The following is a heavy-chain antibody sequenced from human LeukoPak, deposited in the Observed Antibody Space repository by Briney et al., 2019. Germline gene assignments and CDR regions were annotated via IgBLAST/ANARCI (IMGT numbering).Heavy chain of an antibody. Sequence: GGSLRLSCAASGCTFDDYAMHWVRQAPGKGLEWVSGISWNSGSIGYADSVKGRFTISRDNAKNSLYLQMNSLRAEDTALYYCAKQYDSSGYYLTSDFDYWGQGTLVTVSS. CDR1: GCTFDDYA. CDR3: AKQYDSSGYYLTSDFDY. D-gene: IGHD3-22*01. V-gene: IGHV3-9*01. CDR2: ISWNSGSI. J-gene: IGHJ4*02.